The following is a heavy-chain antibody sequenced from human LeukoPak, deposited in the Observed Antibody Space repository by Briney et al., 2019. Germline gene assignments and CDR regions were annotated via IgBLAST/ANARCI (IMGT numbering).Heavy chain of an antibody. Sequence: GGSLRLSCAASGFAFSNYWMSWVRQAQGKGLEWVANIKQDGSEKYYLDSVKGRFTIPRDDAKNSLYLHMYTLRAEDTAVYYCARAFSDFAAYFDCWGQGTLVTASS. CDR1: GFAFSNYW. D-gene: IGHD2-21*02. CDR2: IKQDGSEK. J-gene: IGHJ4*02. V-gene: IGHV3-7*01. CDR3: ARAFSDFAAYFDC.